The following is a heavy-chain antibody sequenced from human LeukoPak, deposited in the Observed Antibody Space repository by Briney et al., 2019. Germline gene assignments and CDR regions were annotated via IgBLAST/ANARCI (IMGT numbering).Heavy chain of an antibody. D-gene: IGHD3-3*01. CDR3: AKDRRDTIFGVVHDY. J-gene: IGHJ4*02. CDR2: ISASGDVT. V-gene: IGHV3-23*01. CDR1: GFTFSKFP. Sequence: GGSLRLSCAASGFTFSKFPMGWVRQAPGRGLEWVSAISASGDVTFYADSLRGRFTISRDNSKNTLYLQMNSLRAEDTAVNYCAKDRRDTIFGVVHDYWGQGTLVTVSS.